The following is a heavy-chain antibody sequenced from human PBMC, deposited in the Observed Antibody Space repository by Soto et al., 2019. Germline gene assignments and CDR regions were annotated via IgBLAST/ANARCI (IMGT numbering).Heavy chain of an antibody. CDR2: IYSGGST. D-gene: IGHD4-17*01. J-gene: IGHJ3*02. CDR1: GFTVSSNY. Sequence: EVQLVESGGGLVQPGGSLRLSCAASGFTVSSNYMSWVRQAPGKGLEWVSVIYSGGSTYYADSVKGRFTISRHNSKNTLYLQMNSLRAEDTAVYYCARASIHDYGDPGAFDIWGQGTMVTVSS. CDR3: ARASIHDYGDPGAFDI. V-gene: IGHV3-53*04.